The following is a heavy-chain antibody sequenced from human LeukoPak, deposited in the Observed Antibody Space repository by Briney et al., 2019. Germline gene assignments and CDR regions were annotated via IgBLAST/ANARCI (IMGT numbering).Heavy chain of an antibody. D-gene: IGHD4-17*01. J-gene: IGHJ3*02. CDR2: IYHSGST. CDR3: ARVNAYGDYRNAFDI. CDR1: GYSISSGYY. Sequence: SETLSLTCTVSGYSISSGYYWGWIRQPPGKGLEWIGSIYHSGSTYYNPSLKSRVTISVDTSKNQFSLKLSFVTAADTAVYYCARVNAYGDYRNAFDIWGQGTKVTVSS. V-gene: IGHV4-38-2*02.